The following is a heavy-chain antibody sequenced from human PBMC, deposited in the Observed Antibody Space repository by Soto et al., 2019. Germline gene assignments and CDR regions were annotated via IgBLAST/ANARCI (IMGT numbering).Heavy chain of an antibody. CDR1: GGAISSYY. V-gene: IGHV4-59*01. CDR3: AAVTGVATHSVAVPIDY. D-gene: IGHD1-26*01. CDR2: IYYSGST. Sequence: SVTLSLTCTVSGGAISSYYWSWIRQPPGKGLEWIGYIYYSGSTNYNPSLKSRVTISVDTSKNQFSLKLSSVTAADTAVYYCAAVTGVATHSVAVPIDYCGQEALVTVSS. J-gene: IGHJ4*02.